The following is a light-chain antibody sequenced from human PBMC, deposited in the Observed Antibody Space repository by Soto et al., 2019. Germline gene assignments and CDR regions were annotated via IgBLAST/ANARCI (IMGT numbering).Light chain of an antibody. CDR1: QSLLHSNGYNY. CDR2: LGS. Sequence: DIVMTQSPLSLPVTPGEPASISCRSSQSLLHSNGYNYLDWYLQKPGQSPQVLIYLGSNRASGVPDRFSGSGSGTDFTLKISRVEAEDVGVYYCMQAPQIPFGQGTKLEIK. J-gene: IGKJ2*01. CDR3: MQAPQIP. V-gene: IGKV2-28*01.